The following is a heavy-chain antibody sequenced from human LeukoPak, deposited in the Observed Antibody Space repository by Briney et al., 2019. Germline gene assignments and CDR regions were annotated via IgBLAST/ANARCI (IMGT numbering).Heavy chain of an antibody. V-gene: IGHV3-66*02. D-gene: IGHD3-3*01. CDR3: ARDQSYDSWSDYYNYMDV. CDR2: IYSGGST. J-gene: IGHJ6*03. CDR1: GFTVSSNY. Sequence: GGSLRLSCAASGFTVSSNYMSWVRQAPGKGLEWVSAIYSGGSTYYADSVKGRFTISRDNSKNTLYLQMSSLRAEDTAVYYCARDQSYDSWSDYYNYMDVWGKGTTVTVSS.